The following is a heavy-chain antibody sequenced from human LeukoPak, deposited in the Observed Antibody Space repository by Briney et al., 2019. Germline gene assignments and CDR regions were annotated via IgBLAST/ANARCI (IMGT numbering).Heavy chain of an antibody. D-gene: IGHD5-12*01. CDR2: INPNSGGT. CDR3: ARVYSGYDFSLDY. V-gene: IGHV1-2*02. J-gene: IGHJ4*02. Sequence: ASVKVSCKASGYTFTGYYMHWVRQAPGQGLEWMGWINPNSGGTNYAQKFQGRVTMTRDTSISTAYMELSRLRSDDTAVYYCARVYSGYDFSLDYWGQGTLVTVSS. CDR1: GYTFTGYY.